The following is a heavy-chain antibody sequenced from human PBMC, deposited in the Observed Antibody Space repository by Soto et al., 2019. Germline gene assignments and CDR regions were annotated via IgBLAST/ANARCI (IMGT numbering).Heavy chain of an antibody. J-gene: IGHJ6*02. CDR2: IYPGDSDT. V-gene: IGHV5-51*01. Sequence: GESLKIPCSGSGYSFTNYWGGWVSQMPGKGLEWMGIIYPGDSDTRYSPSFQGQVTISADKSISTAYLQWSSLKASDTAMYYCARTSAAGKYYYGMDVWGQGTTVTV. CDR3: ARTSAAGKYYYGMDV. CDR1: GYSFTNYW. D-gene: IGHD6-13*01.